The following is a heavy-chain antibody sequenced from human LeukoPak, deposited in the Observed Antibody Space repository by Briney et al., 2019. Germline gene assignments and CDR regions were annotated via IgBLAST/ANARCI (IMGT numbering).Heavy chain of an antibody. CDR3: AKPIAVAGTSEDY. V-gene: IGHV3-23*01. J-gene: IGHJ4*02. Sequence: GGSLRLSCAASGFTFSSYAMSWLPQAPGKGLEWFSAISGSGGSTYYADSVKGRFTISRDNSKNTLYLQMNSLRAEDTAVYYCAKPIAVAGTSEDYWGQGTLVTVSS. CDR1: GFTFSSYA. D-gene: IGHD6-19*01. CDR2: ISGSGGST.